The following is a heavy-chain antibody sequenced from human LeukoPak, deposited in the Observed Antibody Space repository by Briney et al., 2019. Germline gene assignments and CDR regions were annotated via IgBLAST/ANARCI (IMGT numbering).Heavy chain of an antibody. Sequence: ASVKVSCKASGYTFTGYYMHWVRQAPGQGLEWMGWINPNSGGTNYAQKFQGRVTMTRDTSISTAYMELSRLRSEDTTVYYCATDKVDTAMDFDYWGQGTLVTVSS. V-gene: IGHV1-2*02. CDR2: INPNSGGT. CDR1: GYTFTGYY. J-gene: IGHJ4*02. CDR3: ATDKVDTAMDFDY. D-gene: IGHD5-18*01.